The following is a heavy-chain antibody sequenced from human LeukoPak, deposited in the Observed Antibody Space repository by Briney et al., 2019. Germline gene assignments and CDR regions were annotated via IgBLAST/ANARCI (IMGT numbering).Heavy chain of an antibody. CDR2: IKQDGSEK. Sequence: GGSLRLSCAASGFTFSSYWMSWARQAPGKGLEWVANIKQDGSEKYYVDSVKGRFTISRDNAKNSLYLQMNSLRAEDTAVYYCARAGVTMIDDAFDIWGQGTMVTVSS. V-gene: IGHV3-7*01. J-gene: IGHJ3*02. CDR1: GFTFSSYW. D-gene: IGHD3-22*01. CDR3: ARAGVTMIDDAFDI.